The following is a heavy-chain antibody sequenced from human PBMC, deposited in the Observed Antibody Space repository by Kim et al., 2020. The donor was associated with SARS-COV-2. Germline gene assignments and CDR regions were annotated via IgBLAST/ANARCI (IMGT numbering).Heavy chain of an antibody. CDR3: ARDQWELIHNRAHFEY. CDR2: ISAYNGHT. D-gene: IGHD1-26*01. J-gene: IGHJ4*02. CDR1: GYTFSSYG. Sequence: ASVKVSCKASGYTFSSYGFSWVRQAPGQGLEWMGWISAYNGHTKYAQKFHDRVTMTTDTSTSTAYMELRSLRSDDTAVYYCARDQWELIHNRAHFEYWGQGTLVTVSS. V-gene: IGHV1-18*01.